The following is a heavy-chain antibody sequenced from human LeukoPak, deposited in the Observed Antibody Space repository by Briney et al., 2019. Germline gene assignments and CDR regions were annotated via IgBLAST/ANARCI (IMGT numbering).Heavy chain of an antibody. CDR3: TTEYPEGYFDSSGFHY. CDR2: IKSKIDGGAS. Sequence: GGSLRLSCAASGFNFLNAWMSWVRQAPGKGLEWVGRIKSKIDGGASDYAAPVEGRFMISRDDSKNTLSLQMNSLKTEDTAVYYCTTEYPEGYFDSSGFHYWGQGALVTVSS. J-gene: IGHJ4*02. CDR1: GFNFLNAW. D-gene: IGHD3-22*01. V-gene: IGHV3-15*01.